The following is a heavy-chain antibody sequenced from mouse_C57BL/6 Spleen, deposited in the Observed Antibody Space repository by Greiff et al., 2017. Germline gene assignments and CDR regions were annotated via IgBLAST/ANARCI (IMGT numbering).Heavy chain of an antibody. V-gene: IGHV5-16*01. CDR3: TRRDYYYSIFDY. CDR1: GFTFSDYY. Sequence: EVKLVESEGGLVQPGSSMKLSCTASGFTFSDYYMAWVRQVPEKGLEWVANINYDGSSTYYLDSLKSRFIISRDNAKNILYLQMSSLTSEDTATYYCTRRDYYYSIFDYWGQGTTLTVSS. CDR2: INYDGSST. D-gene: IGHD2-5*01. J-gene: IGHJ2*01.